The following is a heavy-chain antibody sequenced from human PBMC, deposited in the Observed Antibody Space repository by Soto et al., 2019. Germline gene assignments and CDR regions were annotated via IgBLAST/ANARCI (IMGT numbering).Heavy chain of an antibody. CDR3: AGVVLKVGEWLLFGAFDI. CDR1: GFTFSSYS. D-gene: IGHD3-3*01. CDR2: ISSSSSYI. Sequence: EVQLVESGGGLVKPGGSLRLSCAASGFTFSSYSMNWVRQAPGKGLEWVSSISSSSSYIYYADSVKGRFTISRDNAKNSLCLQMKSVRAEDTAVYYCAGVVLKVGEWLLFGAFDIWGQGTMVTVSS. J-gene: IGHJ3*02. V-gene: IGHV3-21*01.